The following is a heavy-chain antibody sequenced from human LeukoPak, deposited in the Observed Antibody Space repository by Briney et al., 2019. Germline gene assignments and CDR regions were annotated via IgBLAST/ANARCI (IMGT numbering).Heavy chain of an antibody. Sequence: SETLSLTCTVSGGSISSYYWSWLRQPPGKGLEWIGYIYYSGSTNYNPSLKSRVTIQVDTSKNQFSLKLSSVTAADTAVYYCARRRVDNDFWSGYYYYGMDVWGQGTTVTVSS. CDR3: ARRRVDNDFWSGYYYYGMDV. CDR2: IYYSGST. J-gene: IGHJ6*02. D-gene: IGHD3-3*01. V-gene: IGHV4-59*08. CDR1: GGSISSYY.